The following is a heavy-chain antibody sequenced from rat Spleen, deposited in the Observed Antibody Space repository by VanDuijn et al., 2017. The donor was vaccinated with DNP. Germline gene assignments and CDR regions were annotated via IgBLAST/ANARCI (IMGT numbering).Heavy chain of an antibody. Sequence: EVQLVESGGGLVQPGGSLKLSCAASGFAFSDYYMAWVRQAPTKGLEWVAYISYDGGSTYRGDSVKGRFTISRDNAKSTLYLEMNSLRSEDMATYYCARHVLPLRVWDYWGQGVMVTVSS. J-gene: IGHJ2*01. CDR2: ISYDGGST. CDR3: ARHVLPLRVWDY. D-gene: IGHD1-4*01. V-gene: IGHV5-22*01. CDR1: GFAFSDYY.